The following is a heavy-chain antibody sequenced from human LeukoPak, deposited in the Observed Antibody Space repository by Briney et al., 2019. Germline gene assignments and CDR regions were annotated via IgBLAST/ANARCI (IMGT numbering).Heavy chain of an antibody. V-gene: IGHV3-9*01. CDR2: ISWNSGTI. J-gene: IGHJ4*02. D-gene: IGHD1-26*01. CDR3: AKDTSPSGATFDY. CDR1: GFTFDDYA. Sequence: HPGGSLRLSCAASGFTFDDYAMHWVRQAPGKGLEWVSGISWNSGTIGYADSVKGRFTISRDNAKNSLYLQMNSLRAEDTALYYCAKDTSPSGATFDYWGQGTLVTVSS.